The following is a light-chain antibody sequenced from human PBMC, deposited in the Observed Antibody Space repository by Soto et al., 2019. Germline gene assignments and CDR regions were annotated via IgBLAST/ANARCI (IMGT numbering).Light chain of an antibody. CDR1: SSNIGSNT. V-gene: IGLV1-44*01. CDR2: GQN. Sequence: QSVLTQPPSASGTPGQRVTISCSGSSSNIGSNTVNWYQQLPGTAPKLLIYGQNQRPSGVPDRFSGSKSGNTASLTISGLQAEDEADYYCCSYAGSYYVFGTGTKVTVL. CDR3: CSYAGSYYV. J-gene: IGLJ1*01.